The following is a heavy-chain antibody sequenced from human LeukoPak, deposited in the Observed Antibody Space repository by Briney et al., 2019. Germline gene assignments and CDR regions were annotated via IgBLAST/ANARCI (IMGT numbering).Heavy chain of an antibody. D-gene: IGHD3-10*01. CDR3: AAYGSGLYNVY. CDR2: ISSNGGST. J-gene: IGHJ4*02. CDR1: GFTFSSYA. Sequence: PGGSLRLSCAASGFTFSSYAMHWVRQAPGKGLEYVSAISSNGGSTYYANSVKGRFTISRDNSKNTLYLQMGSLRAEDMAVYYCAAYGSGLYNVYWGQGTLVTVSS. V-gene: IGHV3-64*01.